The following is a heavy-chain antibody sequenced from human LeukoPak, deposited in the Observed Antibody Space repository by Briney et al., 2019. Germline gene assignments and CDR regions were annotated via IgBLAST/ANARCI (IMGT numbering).Heavy chain of an antibody. CDR1: GFIFTDYY. J-gene: IGHJ3*02. D-gene: IGHD4-23*01. CDR2: INSNGTAA. V-gene: IGHV3-11*01. Sequence: PGGSLRLSCAASGFIFTDYYMTWIRQAPGKGLEWISYINSNGTAAYYADSVKGRFTISRDNSKNSLFLEMNSLRAEDTAVYYCAKDLVWTTVASDAFDIWGQGTMVTVSS. CDR3: AKDLVWTTVASDAFDI.